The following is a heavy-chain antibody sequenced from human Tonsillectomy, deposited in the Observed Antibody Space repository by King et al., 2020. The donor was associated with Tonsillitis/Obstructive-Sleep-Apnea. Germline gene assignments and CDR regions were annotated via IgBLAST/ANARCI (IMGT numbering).Heavy chain of an antibody. CDR1: GFTFSSYE. Sequence: VQLVESGGGLVQPGGSLRLSCAASGFTFSSYEMNWVRQAPGKGLEGVSYISSSGSTIYYADSVKGRFTISRDNAKNSLYLQMNSLRAEDTAVYYCARESTIGWFDPWGQGTLVTVSS. CDR2: ISSSGSTI. V-gene: IGHV3-48*03. J-gene: IGHJ5*02. D-gene: IGHD5/OR15-5a*01. CDR3: ARESTIGWFDP.